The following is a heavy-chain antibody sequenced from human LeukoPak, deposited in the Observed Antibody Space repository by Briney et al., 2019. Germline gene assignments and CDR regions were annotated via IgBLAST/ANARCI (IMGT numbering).Heavy chain of an antibody. D-gene: IGHD7-27*01. CDR1: GFTFSSYG. CDR2: ISYDGSNK. Sequence: GGSLRLSCAASGFTFSSYGMHWVRQAPGKGLEWVAVISYDGSNKYYADSVKGRFTISRDNSKNTLYLQMNSLRAEDTAVYYCAKAKTNWEEDYWGQGTLVTVSS. J-gene: IGHJ4*02. V-gene: IGHV3-30*18. CDR3: AKAKTNWEEDY.